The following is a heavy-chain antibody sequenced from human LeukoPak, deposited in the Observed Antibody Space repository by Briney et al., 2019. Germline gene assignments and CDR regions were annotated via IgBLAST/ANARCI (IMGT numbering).Heavy chain of an antibody. CDR2: IYTSGST. J-gene: IGHJ4*02. CDR3: ARRAISGYYYYFDY. Sequence: PSETLSLTCTVSGGSISSYYWSWIRQPPGKGLEWIGYIYTSGSTNYNPSLKSRVTISVDTSKNQFSLKLSSVTAADTAVYYCARRAISGYYYYFDYWGQGTLVTVSS. V-gene: IGHV4-4*09. D-gene: IGHD3-22*01. CDR1: GGSISSYY.